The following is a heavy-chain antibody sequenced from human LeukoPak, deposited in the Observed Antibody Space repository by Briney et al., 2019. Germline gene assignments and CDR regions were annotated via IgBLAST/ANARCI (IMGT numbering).Heavy chain of an antibody. Sequence: SETLSLTCTVSDGSISSYYWSWIRQPPGKGLEWIGYIHYSGSTNYNPSLRSRVTTSLDTSKNQFSLKLTSVTAADTAVYYCARRRTRPEAFDIWGQGTMVTVSS. CDR1: DGSISSYY. D-gene: IGHD6-6*01. CDR3: ARRRTRPEAFDI. J-gene: IGHJ3*02. V-gene: IGHV4-59*01. CDR2: IHYSGST.